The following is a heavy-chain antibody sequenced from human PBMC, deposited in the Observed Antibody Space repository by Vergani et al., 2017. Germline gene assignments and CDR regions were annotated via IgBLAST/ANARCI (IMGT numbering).Heavy chain of an antibody. CDR2: INPSGGST. Sequence: QVQLVQSGAEVKKPGASVKVSCKASGYTFTSYYMHWVRQAPGQGLEWMGIINPSGGSTSYAQKFQGRVTMTRDTSISTAYMELSRLRSDDTAVYYCARPYYDFWSGYLGGLFDPWGQGTLVTVSS. V-gene: IGHV1-46*01. D-gene: IGHD3-3*01. J-gene: IGHJ5*02. CDR1: GYTFTSYY. CDR3: ARPYYDFWSGYLGGLFDP.